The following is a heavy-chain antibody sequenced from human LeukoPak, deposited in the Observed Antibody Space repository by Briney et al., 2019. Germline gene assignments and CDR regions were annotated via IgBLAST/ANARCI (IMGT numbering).Heavy chain of an antibody. CDR3: ARGDAGVVTANFDY. CDR1: GFPFSAYW. V-gene: IGHV3-74*01. CDR2: INTDGTYT. J-gene: IGHJ4*02. Sequence: GGSLRLSCAASGFPFSAYWVHWVRQAPGKGLVWVSRINTDGTYTSYADSVKGRFTISRDNAQNTLFLQMTSLRVEDTAVYYCARGDAGVVTANFDYWGQGTLVTVSS. D-gene: IGHD2-21*02.